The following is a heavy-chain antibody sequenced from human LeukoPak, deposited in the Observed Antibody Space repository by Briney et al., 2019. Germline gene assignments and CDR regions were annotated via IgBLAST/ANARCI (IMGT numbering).Heavy chain of an antibody. CDR1: GFSFNSDW. J-gene: IGHJ3*01. CDR2: IKHDESEK. CDR3: VRDPGGGAYDL. D-gene: IGHD1-26*01. V-gene: IGHV3-7*03. Sequence: GGSLRLSCAASGFSFNSDWMDWVRQAPGKGLEWVANIKHDESEKNYLDSVKGRFTISRDNAQNSLYLQMNGLRVDDTAVYYCVRDPGGGAYDLWGQGTMVTVSS.